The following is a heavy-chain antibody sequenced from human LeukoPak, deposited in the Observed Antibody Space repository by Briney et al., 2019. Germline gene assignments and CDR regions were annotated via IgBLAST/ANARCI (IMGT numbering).Heavy chain of an antibody. CDR1: GFTFSSYA. D-gene: IGHD5-12*01. J-gene: IGHJ3*02. CDR3: ARRGGYAPADDAFDI. V-gene: IGHV3-53*01. Sequence: GGSLRLSCAASGFTFSSYAMSWVRQAPGKGLEWVSVIYSGGSTYYADSVKGRFTISRDNSKNTLYLQMNSLRAEDTAVYYCARRGGYAPADDAFDIWGQGTMVTVSS. CDR2: IYSGGST.